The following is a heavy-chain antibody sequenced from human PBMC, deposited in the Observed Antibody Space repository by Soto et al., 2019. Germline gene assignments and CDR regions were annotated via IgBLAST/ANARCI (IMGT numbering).Heavy chain of an antibody. D-gene: IGHD3-22*01. J-gene: IGHJ3*02. CDR2: ISSSSSTI. CDR3: ARGPYYYDSSGYPDAFDI. CDR1: GFTFSSYS. V-gene: IGHV3-48*02. Sequence: GGSLRLSCAASGFTFSSYSMNWVRQAPGKGLEWASYISSSSSTIYYADSVKGRFTISRDNAKNSLYLQMNSLRDEDTAVYYCARGPYYYDSSGYPDAFDIWGQGTMVTVSS.